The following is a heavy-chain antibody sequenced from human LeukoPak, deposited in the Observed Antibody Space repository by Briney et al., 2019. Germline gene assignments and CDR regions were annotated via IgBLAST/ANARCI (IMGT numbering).Heavy chain of an antibody. V-gene: IGHV1-18*01. J-gene: IGHJ4*02. CDR3: AGVGGGGYDFLDY. D-gene: IGHD5-12*01. Sequence: ASVKVSCKTSVYTFTSYVIRWVRQAPGQELEGMGWSSAYNGNTNYAQKLQGRVTMTTDPYMSTAYMELRSLRSDDTAVYYCAGVGGGGYDFLDYWGQGTLVTVSS. CDR1: VYTFTSYV. CDR2: SSAYNGNT.